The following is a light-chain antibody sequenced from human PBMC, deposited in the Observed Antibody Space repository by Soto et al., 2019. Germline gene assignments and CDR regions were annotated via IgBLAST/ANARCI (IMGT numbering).Light chain of an antibody. CDR2: AAS. Sequence: DIQMTQSPSSLSASVGDRVTITCRASQSISTYLIWYQQKPGKAPKLLIYAASSLQSGVPSRFSGSGSGTDLTLTISSLQAEDFATYYCQPSYITPITFGQGTRMEIK. V-gene: IGKV1-39*01. CDR3: QPSYITPIT. J-gene: IGKJ5*01. CDR1: QSISTY.